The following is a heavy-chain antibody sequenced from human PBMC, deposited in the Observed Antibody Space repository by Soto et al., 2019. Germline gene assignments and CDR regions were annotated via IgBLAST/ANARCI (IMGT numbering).Heavy chain of an antibody. CDR1: GGSINSYY. CDR3: ARVGDYIWGSYYFDY. V-gene: IGHV4-59*01. D-gene: IGHD3-16*01. Sequence: SETLSLTCTVSGGSINSYYWSWIRQTPGKGLEWIGYIYYSGSINYNPSLKSRVTISVDTSKNQFSLKLTSVTATDTAVYYCARVGDYIWGSYYFDYWGQGTLVTVSS. CDR2: IYYSGSI. J-gene: IGHJ4*02.